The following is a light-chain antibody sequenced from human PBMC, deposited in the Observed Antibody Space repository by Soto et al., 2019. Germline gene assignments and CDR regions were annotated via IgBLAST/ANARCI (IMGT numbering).Light chain of an antibody. CDR3: QQYGSSPLT. V-gene: IGKV3-20*01. CDR2: GAS. Sequence: EIVLTQSPGTLSLSPGERATLSCRASQSVSSGYLAWYQQKPGQAPRLLMYGASSRATGIPDRFSGSGSGTDFTLTISRLEPEDFAVYYCQQYGSSPLTLGGGTKVDIK. CDR1: QSVSSGY. J-gene: IGKJ4*01.